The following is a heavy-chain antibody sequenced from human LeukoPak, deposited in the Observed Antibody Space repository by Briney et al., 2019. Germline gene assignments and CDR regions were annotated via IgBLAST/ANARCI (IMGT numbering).Heavy chain of an antibody. Sequence: ASVKVSCKASGYTFTSYGISWVRQAPGQGLEWMGWISAYNGNTNYAQKLQGRVTMTTDTSTSTAYMELRSLRSDDAAVYYCASFGTMVRGVIITKAFAFDIWGQGTMVTVSS. CDR1: GYTFTSYG. J-gene: IGHJ3*02. CDR2: ISAYNGNT. CDR3: ASFGTMVRGVIITKAFAFDI. V-gene: IGHV1-18*01. D-gene: IGHD3-10*01.